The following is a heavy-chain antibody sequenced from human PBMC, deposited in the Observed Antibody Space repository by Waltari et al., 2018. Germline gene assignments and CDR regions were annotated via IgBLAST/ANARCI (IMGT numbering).Heavy chain of an antibody. V-gene: IGHV1-24*01. Sequence: QVQLVQSGAEVKKPGASVKVSCKVSGYTLTELSMHWVRQAPGKGLEWMGGFEPEDGETIYAQKFQGRVTMTEDTSTDTAYMELSSLRSEDTAVYYCATDCHSSSWYGADYYYYGMDVWGQGTTVTVSS. CDR2: FEPEDGET. J-gene: IGHJ6*02. D-gene: IGHD6-13*01. CDR3: ATDCHSSSWYGADYYYYGMDV. CDR1: GYTLTELS.